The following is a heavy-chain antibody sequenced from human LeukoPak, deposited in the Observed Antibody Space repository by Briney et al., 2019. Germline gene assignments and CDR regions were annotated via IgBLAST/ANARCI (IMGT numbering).Heavy chain of an antibody. CDR3: ATEGHYYDSSNYSAFDP. CDR2: FDPEKGET. J-gene: IGHJ5*02. V-gene: IGHV1-24*01. D-gene: IGHD3-22*01. CDR1: GDALTELT. Sequence: ASVKVSCKASGDALTELTIHWVRQAPGKGLEWMGGFDPEKGETSYAQKFQGRVTMTEDTSTDTAYMELSSLRSEDTALYYCATEGHYYDSSNYSAFDPWGLGTLVTVSS.